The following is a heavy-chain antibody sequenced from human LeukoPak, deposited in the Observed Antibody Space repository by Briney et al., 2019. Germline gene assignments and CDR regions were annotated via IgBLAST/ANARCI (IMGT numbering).Heavy chain of an antibody. CDR3: ASPISYYYDSSGPSYDY. CDR1: GFTLSSYA. J-gene: IGHJ4*02. D-gene: IGHD3-22*01. CDR2: ISGSGGST. V-gene: IGHV3-23*01. Sequence: PGGSLRLSCAVSGFTLSSYAMSWVRQAPGKGLEWVSAISGSGGSTYYADSVKGRFTISRDNSKNTLYLQMNSLRAEDTAVYYCASPISYYYDSSGPSYDYWGQGTLVTVSS.